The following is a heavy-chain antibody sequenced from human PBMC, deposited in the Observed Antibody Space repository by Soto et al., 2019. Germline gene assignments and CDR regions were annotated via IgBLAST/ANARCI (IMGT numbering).Heavy chain of an antibody. CDR3: VEGWNDF. V-gene: IGHV3-15*01. Sequence: EVQMVQSGGDLVKPGGCLRLSCVTSGFMFSSAWMSWVRQAPGKGLEWVARIKSKGDGGARDYAAPVKGRFTISRDDSKNTVYLQMNSLRAEDTAVYYCVEGWNDFWGQGTLVTVSS. D-gene: IGHD1-1*01. CDR1: GFMFSSAW. CDR2: IKSKGDGGAR. J-gene: IGHJ4*02.